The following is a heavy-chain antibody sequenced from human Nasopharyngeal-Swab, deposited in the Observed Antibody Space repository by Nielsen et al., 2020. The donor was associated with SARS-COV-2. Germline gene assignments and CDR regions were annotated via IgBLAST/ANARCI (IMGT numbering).Heavy chain of an antibody. CDR1: GGSISSGDYY. J-gene: IGHJ5*02. CDR2: IYYSGST. CDR3: ARYSGSYYWFDP. D-gene: IGHD1-26*01. Sequence: LRLSCTVSGGSISSGDYYWSWIRQPPGKGLEWIGYIYYSGSTYYNPSLKSRVTISVDTSKNQFSLKLSSVTAADTAVYYCARYSGSYYWFDPWGQGTLVTVSS. V-gene: IGHV4-30-4*01.